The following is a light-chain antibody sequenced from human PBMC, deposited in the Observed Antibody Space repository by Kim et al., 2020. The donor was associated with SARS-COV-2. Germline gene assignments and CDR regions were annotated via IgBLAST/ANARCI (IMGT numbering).Light chain of an antibody. CDR3: QQYDSTPRIT. V-gene: IGKV3-20*01. CDR2: GAS. J-gene: IGKJ5*01. CDR1: QSVSSSY. Sequence: EIVLTQSPGTLSLSPGERATLSCRASQSVSSSYLAWYQQKPGQAPRLLIYGASSRATGIPDRFSGSGSGTDFTLTISRLEPEDFAVYYCQQYDSTPRITFGQETRLEIK.